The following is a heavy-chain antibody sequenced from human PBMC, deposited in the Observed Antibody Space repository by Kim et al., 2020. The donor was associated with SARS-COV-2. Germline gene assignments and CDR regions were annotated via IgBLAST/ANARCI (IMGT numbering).Heavy chain of an antibody. V-gene: IGHV3-15*01. CDR3: TFGPA. J-gene: IGHJ4*02. CDR2: IKSKSDAGTR. CDR1: GFIFSDAW. D-gene: IGHD3-10*01. Sequence: GGSLRLSCAGTGFIFSDAWMSWVRQAPGKGLEWVARIKSKSDAGTRDYAAVVKGRFTISRDDSKNTLYMQMNGLKTEDTAVYYCTFGPAWGQGSLVIVSS.